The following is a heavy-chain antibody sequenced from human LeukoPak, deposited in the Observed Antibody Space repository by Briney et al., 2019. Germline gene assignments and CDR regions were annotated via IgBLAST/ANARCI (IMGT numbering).Heavy chain of an antibody. CDR1: GFTFDDYA. CDR2: ISWNSGSI. CDR3: AKDKGSSGWGQPA. J-gene: IGHJ5*02. Sequence: GGSLRLSRAASGFTFDDYAMHWVRQAPGKGLEWVSGISWNSGSIGYADSVKGRFTISRDNAKNSLYLQMNSLRAEDTALYYCAKDKGSSGWGQPAWGQGTLVTVSS. D-gene: IGHD6-19*01. V-gene: IGHV3-9*01.